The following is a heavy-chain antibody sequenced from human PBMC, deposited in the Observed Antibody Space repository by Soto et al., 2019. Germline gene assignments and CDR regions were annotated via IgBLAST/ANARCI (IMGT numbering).Heavy chain of an antibody. CDR1: GYTFTSYG. CDR3: ARDRIQLWLRGYFDY. D-gene: IGHD5-18*01. Sequence: ASVKVSCKASGYTFTSYGISWVRQAPGQGLERMGWISAYNGNTNYAQKLQGRVTMTTDTSTSTAYMELRSLRSDDTAVYYCARDRIQLWLRGYFDYWGQGTLVTVSS. CDR2: ISAYNGNT. V-gene: IGHV1-18*01. J-gene: IGHJ4*02.